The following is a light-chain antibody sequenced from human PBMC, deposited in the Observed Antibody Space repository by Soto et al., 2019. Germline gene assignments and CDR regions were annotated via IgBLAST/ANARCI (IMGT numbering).Light chain of an antibody. CDR1: QSISSW. V-gene: IGKV1-5*01. Sequence: DIQMTQSPSTLSASVGDRVTITCRANQSISSWLAWYQQKPGKAPKLLISEGSSLQSGVPSRFGGSGSGTEFTLTISSLQPDDLATDYGQPYNSSPLTFGGGTKVEIK. CDR2: EGS. CDR3: QPYNSSPLT. J-gene: IGKJ4*01.